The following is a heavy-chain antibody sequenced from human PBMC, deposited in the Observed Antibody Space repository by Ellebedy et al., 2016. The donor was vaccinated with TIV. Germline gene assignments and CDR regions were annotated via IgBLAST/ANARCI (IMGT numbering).Heavy chain of an antibody. CDR3: AREGGGRYGL. CDR1: GGSVSSGSYY. Sequence: SETLSLTCTVSGGSVSSGSYYWSWIRQPPGKGLEWIGYIYYSGSTNYNPSLKSRVTISVDTSKNQFSLKRSSVTAADTAVYYCAREGGGRYGLWGQGTLVTVSS. J-gene: IGHJ4*02. V-gene: IGHV4-61*01. CDR2: IYYSGST. D-gene: IGHD5-18*01.